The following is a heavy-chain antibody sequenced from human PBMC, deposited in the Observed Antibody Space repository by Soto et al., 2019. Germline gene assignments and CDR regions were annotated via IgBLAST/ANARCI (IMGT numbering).Heavy chain of an antibody. CDR3: ASAYYDSSGKELDDAFDI. CDR1: GGTFSSYA. J-gene: IGHJ3*02. V-gene: IGHV1-69*13. D-gene: IGHD3-22*01. CDR2: IIPIFGTA. Sequence: SVKVSCKASGGTFSSYAISWVRQAPGQGLEWMGGIIPIFGTADYAQKFQGRVTITADESTSTAYMELSSLRSEDTAVYYCASAYYDSSGKELDDAFDIWGQGTMVTVSS.